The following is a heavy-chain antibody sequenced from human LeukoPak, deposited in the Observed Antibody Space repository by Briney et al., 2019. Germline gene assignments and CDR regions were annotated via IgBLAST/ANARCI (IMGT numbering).Heavy chain of an antibody. D-gene: IGHD6-6*01. CDR3: ARAFRIAARPADY. CDR2: INPNSGGT. Sequence: ASVKVSCXASGYTFTGYYMHWVRQAPGQGLEWMGRINPNSGGTNYAQKFQGRVTMTRDTSISTAYMELSRLRSDDTAVYYCARAFRIAARPADYWGQGTLVTVSS. J-gene: IGHJ4*02. CDR1: GYTFTGYY. V-gene: IGHV1-2*06.